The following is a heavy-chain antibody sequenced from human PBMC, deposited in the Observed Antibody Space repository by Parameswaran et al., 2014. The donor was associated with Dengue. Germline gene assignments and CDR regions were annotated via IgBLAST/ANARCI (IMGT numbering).Heavy chain of an antibody. CDR3: SRDGARVQGEPYYYGMDV. V-gene: IGHV1-69*01. Sequence: SWVRQAPGQGLEWMGGIIPIFGTANYAQKFQGRVTITAGESTSTAYMELSSLRSEDTAVYYCSRDGARVQGEPYYYGMDVWGQGTTVTIS. J-gene: IGHJ6*02. CDR2: IIPIFGTA. D-gene: IGHD1-14*01.